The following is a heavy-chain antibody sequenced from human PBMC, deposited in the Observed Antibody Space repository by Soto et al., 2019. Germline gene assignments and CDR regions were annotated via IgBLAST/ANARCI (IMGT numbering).Heavy chain of an antibody. CDR1: GGSISSSSW. Sequence: ASETLSLTCAVSGGSISSSSWLNWVRQPPGKGLEWIGEIYHSGSTNYNPSLKSRVTISVDKSKNQFSLKLTSVTAADTAVYYCARDKITGLFDYWGQGTLVTVSS. J-gene: IGHJ4*02. CDR3: ARDKITGLFDY. V-gene: IGHV4-4*02. D-gene: IGHD2-8*02. CDR2: IYHSGST.